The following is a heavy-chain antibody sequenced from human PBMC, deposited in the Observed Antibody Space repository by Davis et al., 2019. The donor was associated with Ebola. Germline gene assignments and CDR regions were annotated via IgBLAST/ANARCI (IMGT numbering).Heavy chain of an antibody. CDR2: INHSGSS. CDR1: GGSFKSYY. J-gene: IGHJ5*01. CDR3: VRSVTMIRGVIPWFDP. D-gene: IGHD3-10*01. V-gene: IGHV4-34*01. Sequence: MPSETLSLTCAVYGGSFKSYYWNWIRQPPGKELEWIGEINHSGSSKYNPSLKSRVTMSADTSKNQVSLKLSSVTAADTAVYYCVRSVTMIRGVIPWFDPWGQGTLVTVSS.